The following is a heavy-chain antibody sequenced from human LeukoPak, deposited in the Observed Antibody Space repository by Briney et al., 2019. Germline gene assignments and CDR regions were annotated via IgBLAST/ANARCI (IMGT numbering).Heavy chain of an antibody. V-gene: IGHV4-4*02. D-gene: IGHD6-19*01. Sequence: SETLSLTCAVSGGSISISNWWSWVRQPPGKGLEWIGEIYHSGSTNYNPSLKSRVTISVDKSKNQFSLKLSSVTAADTAVYYCARSLYSSGWTPYFDYWGQGTLVTVSS. CDR2: IYHSGST. CDR3: ARSLYSSGWTPYFDY. CDR1: GGSISISNW. J-gene: IGHJ4*02.